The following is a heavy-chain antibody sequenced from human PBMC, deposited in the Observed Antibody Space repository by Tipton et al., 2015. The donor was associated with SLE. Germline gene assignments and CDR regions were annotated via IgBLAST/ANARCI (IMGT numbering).Heavy chain of an antibody. Sequence: TLSLTCSVSGGSISNSSYYWGWIRQPPGRGLEWIGNIFQSGRTYYNPSLKSRVTISVDTSKNQFSLKLSSVTAADTAVYYCAREKGDAYPNLVAFDIWGQGTMVTVSS. V-gene: IGHV4-39*07. D-gene: IGHD3-16*01. CDR1: GGSISNSSYY. CDR2: IFQSGRT. CDR3: AREKGDAYPNLVAFDI. J-gene: IGHJ3*02.